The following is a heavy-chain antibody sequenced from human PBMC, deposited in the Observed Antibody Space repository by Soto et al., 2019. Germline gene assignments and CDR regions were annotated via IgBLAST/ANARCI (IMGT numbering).Heavy chain of an antibody. CDR3: TTDLVDDSSTPNYFDY. D-gene: IGHD6-6*01. Sequence: EVQLVESGGGLVKPGGSLRLSCAASGFTFSNAWMSWVRQAPGKGLEWVGRIKSKTDGGTTDYAAPVKGRFTISRDDSKNTLYLQMISLKTEDTAVYYCTTDLVDDSSTPNYFDYWGQGTLVTVSS. J-gene: IGHJ4*02. V-gene: IGHV3-15*01. CDR2: IKSKTDGGTT. CDR1: GFTFSNAW.